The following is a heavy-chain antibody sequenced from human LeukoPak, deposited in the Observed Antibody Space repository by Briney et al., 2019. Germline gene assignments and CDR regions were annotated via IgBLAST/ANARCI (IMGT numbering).Heavy chain of an antibody. CDR2: ISYDGSTK. D-gene: IGHD2-2*01. CDR1: GFTFSSYA. CDR3: VRSNNNDY. V-gene: IGHV3-30*02. Sequence: GGSLRLSCAASGFTFSSYAMRWVRQAPGKGLEWVTFISYDGSTKTYADSVKGRFTISRDTSKNTLHLQMNSLRAEDTAVYYCVRSNNNDYWGQGTLVTVSS. J-gene: IGHJ4*02.